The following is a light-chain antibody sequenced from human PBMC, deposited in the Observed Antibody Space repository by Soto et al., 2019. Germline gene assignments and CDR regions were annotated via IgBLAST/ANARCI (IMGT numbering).Light chain of an antibody. CDR3: RQYNNWTFS. CDR2: DVS. V-gene: IGKV3-15*01. Sequence: EVLLTQSPATLSLATGERATLTCRAGQGVTTNFAWYQQKSGQSPRLLIYDVSIRATGVPARFSATGSETDFTLTISGLKHGDSAVYVGRQYNNWTFSFGQGTRLEIK. CDR1: QGVTTN. J-gene: IGKJ5*01.